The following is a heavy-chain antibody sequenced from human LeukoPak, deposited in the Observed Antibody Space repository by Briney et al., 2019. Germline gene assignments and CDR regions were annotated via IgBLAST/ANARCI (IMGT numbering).Heavy chain of an antibody. V-gene: IGHV1-8*01. CDR1: GYSFTTYD. CDR3: AKNVRDTGTFDY. J-gene: IGHJ4*02. D-gene: IGHD5-18*01. Sequence: GASVSVSCTASGYSFTTYDIHWVRQATGQGLEWMGWMNPNSGNTGYAQRFQGRVTMTRDTSISTAYMELNSLTSEDTAVYYCAKNVRDTGTFDYWGQGTLVTVSS. CDR2: MNPNSGNT.